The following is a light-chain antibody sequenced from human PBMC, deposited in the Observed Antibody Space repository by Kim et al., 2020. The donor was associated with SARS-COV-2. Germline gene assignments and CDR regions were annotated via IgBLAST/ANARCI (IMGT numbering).Light chain of an antibody. CDR3: HQYNSYPYI. Sequence: AAGGDKVTITCRPIQSISARLAWYQQNPGKAPKLLINKASTLESGVQPRFSGSGSGTEFTLTISSLQPDDFATYYCHQYNSYPYIFGQGTKLEI. CDR1: QSISAR. J-gene: IGKJ2*01. CDR2: KAS. V-gene: IGKV1-5*03.